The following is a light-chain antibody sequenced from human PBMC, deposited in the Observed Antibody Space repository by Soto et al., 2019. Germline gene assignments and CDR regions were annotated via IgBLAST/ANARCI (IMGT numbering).Light chain of an antibody. CDR2: EVT. CDR1: LSYVGAYNY. V-gene: IGLV2-14*01. Sequence: SVRSRSASVCGSPVQSIDISCIGTLSYVGAYNYVSWYQQHPGKAPKLMISEVTNRPSGVSDRFSGYKSGNTASLTISGLQAEDEADYYCSSFTSRFTFVFGTGTKVTVL. J-gene: IGLJ1*01. CDR3: SSFTSRFTFV.